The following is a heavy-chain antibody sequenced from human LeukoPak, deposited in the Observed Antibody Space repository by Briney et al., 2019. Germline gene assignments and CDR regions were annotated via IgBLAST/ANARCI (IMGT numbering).Heavy chain of an antibody. CDR1: GYTFTSYY. D-gene: IGHD6-13*01. J-gene: IGHJ5*02. CDR2: INPSGGST. Sequence: ASVKVSCKASGYTFTSYYMHWVRQAPGQGLEWMGIINPSGGSTSYAQKFQGRVTMTRDTSTSTVYMELSSLRSEDTAVYYCARGGPSWWQQLVNFWFDPWGQGTPVTVSS. V-gene: IGHV1-46*01. CDR3: ARGGPSWWQQLVNFWFDP.